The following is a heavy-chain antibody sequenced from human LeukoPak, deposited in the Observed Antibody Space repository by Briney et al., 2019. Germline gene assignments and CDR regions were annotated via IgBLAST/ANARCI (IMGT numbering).Heavy chain of an antibody. CDR1: GFTLSSYG. CDR2: ISYDGSNK. CDR3: AKDISLYSSGWYGYDY. V-gene: IGHV3-30*18. Sequence: GRSLRLSCAASGFTLSSYGMHWVRQAPGKGLEWVAVISYDGSNKYYADSVKGRFTISRDNSKNTLYLQMNSLRAEDTAVYYCAKDISLYSSGWYGYDYWGQGTLVTVSS. D-gene: IGHD6-19*01. J-gene: IGHJ4*02.